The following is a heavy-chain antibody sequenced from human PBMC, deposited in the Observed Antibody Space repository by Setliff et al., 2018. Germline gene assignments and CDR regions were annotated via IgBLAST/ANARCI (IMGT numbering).Heavy chain of an antibody. CDR3: ARGDYYDSSAYSPDTFDI. CDR1: GGSFSGYY. J-gene: IGHJ3*02. D-gene: IGHD3-22*01. CDR2: INHSGSS. Sequence: SETLSLTCAVYGGSFSGYYWTWVRQPPGKGLEWIGEINHSGSSNNNPSLKGRVSISVDTSKKQFYLKLSSVTAADTAVYYCARGDYYDSSAYSPDTFDIWGQGTMVTVSS. V-gene: IGHV4-34*01.